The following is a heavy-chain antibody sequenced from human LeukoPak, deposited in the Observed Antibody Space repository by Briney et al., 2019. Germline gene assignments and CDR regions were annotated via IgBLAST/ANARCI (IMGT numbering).Heavy chain of an antibody. CDR2: ISGSGIST. CDR1: GFTFSSYA. CDR3: ARDQGGDTSY. V-gene: IGHV3-23*01. Sequence: PGGSLRLSCAASGFTFSSYAMSWVRQAPGKGLEWVSAISGSGISTYYADSVKGRFTISRDNSKNSLYLQMSSLRAEDTAIYYCARDQGGDTSYWGQGTLVTVSS. D-gene: IGHD2-2*01. J-gene: IGHJ4*02.